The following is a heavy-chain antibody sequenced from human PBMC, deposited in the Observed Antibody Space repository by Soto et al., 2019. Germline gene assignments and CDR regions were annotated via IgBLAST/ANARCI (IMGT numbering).Heavy chain of an antibody. CDR3: ARQGRDGYTPHWYFDL. CDR1: GVSIRSYY. Sequence: QVQLQESGPGLVKPSETLSLTCTVSGVSIRSYYWSWIRLPPGKGLEWIGYIYYSGRTNYNPSLESRVTISVDTSKTQFSLKLSSVTAADTAVYYCARQGRDGYTPHWYFDLWGRGTLATVSS. D-gene: IGHD5-12*01. V-gene: IGHV4-59*08. J-gene: IGHJ2*01. CDR2: IYYSGRT.